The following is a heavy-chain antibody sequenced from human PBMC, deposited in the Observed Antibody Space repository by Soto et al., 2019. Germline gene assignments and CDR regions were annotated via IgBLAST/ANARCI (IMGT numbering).Heavy chain of an antibody. V-gene: IGHV4-39*01. CDR1: GDSITSSRSF. J-gene: IGHJ4*02. CDR3: ARTYGDDGDY. Sequence: QLQLQESGPGLVKPSETLSLTCTVSGDSITSSRSFWGWIRQPPGKGLEWIGTIYHTGTTYNNPCLKSRVTISVDTSKNQFSLRLRSVTAADTAVYYCARTYGDDGDYWGQGTLVTVSS. CDR2: IYHTGTT. D-gene: IGHD4-17*01.